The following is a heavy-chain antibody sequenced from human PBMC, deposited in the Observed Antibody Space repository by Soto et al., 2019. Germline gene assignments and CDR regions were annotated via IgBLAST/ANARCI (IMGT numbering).Heavy chain of an antibody. CDR1: GFSFSSYG. J-gene: IGHJ4*02. V-gene: IGHV3-30*18. Sequence: GGSLRLSCAASGFSFSSYGMHWVRQAPGEGLEWVALISYDGSNKYYADSVKGRFTISRDNSKNTLYLQMNSLRPEDTAVYYCAKDPSVRGFVIEPTAMGYWGQGTLVTVSS. CDR2: ISYDGSNK. CDR3: AKDPSVRGFVIEPTAMGY. D-gene: IGHD2-2*01.